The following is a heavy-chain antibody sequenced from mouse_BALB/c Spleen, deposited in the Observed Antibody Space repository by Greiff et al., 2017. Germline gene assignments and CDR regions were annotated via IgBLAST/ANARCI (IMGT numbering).Heavy chain of an antibody. V-gene: IGHV5-12-2*01. D-gene: IGHD2-1*01. CDR1: GFTFSSYT. CDR3: ARGFSYGILDY. J-gene: IGHJ2*01. Sequence: EGKLMESGGGLVQPGGSLKLSCAASGFTFSSYTMSWVRQTPEKRLEWVAYISNGGGSTYYPDTVKGRFTISRDNAKNTLYLQMSSLKSEDTAMYYCARGFSYGILDYWGQGTTLTVSS. CDR2: ISNGGGST.